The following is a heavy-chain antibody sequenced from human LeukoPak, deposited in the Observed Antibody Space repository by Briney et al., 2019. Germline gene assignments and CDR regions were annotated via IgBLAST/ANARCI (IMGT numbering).Heavy chain of an antibody. CDR1: GITLSNYG. J-gene: IGHJ4*02. Sequence: PGGSLRLSCAVSGITLSNYGMSWVRQAPGKGLEWVAGISDSGGRTNYADSVKGRFTISRDNPKNTLYLQMNSLRAEDTAVYFCAKRGVVTRVILVGFHKEADYFDSWGQGALVNVSS. V-gene: IGHV3-23*01. CDR2: ISDSGGRT. D-gene: IGHD3-22*01. CDR3: AKRGVVTRVILVGFHKEADYFDS.